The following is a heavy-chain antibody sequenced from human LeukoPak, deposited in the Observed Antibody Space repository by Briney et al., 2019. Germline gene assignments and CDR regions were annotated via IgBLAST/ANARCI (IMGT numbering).Heavy chain of an antibody. V-gene: IGHV4-4*02. Sequence: SETLSLTCAVSGGSISSSNWWSWVRQPPGKGLEWIGEIYHSGSTNYNPSLKSRVTISVDKSKNQFSLKLSSVTAADTAVYYCAREGYDILTGYPQHYFDYWGQGTLVTVSS. CDR1: GGSISSSNW. D-gene: IGHD3-9*01. J-gene: IGHJ4*02. CDR2: IYHSGST. CDR3: AREGYDILTGYPQHYFDY.